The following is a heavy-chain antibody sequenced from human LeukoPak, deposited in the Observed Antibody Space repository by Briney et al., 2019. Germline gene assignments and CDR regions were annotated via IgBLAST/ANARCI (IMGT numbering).Heavy chain of an antibody. V-gene: IGHV3-49*04. CDR1: GFVFGDYF. CDR2: IRNKAYSGTT. J-gene: IGHJ5*01. Sequence: PGGSLRLSCAGSGFVFGDYFMSWVRQAPGKGPEWVSFIRNKAYSGTTEYAASVKGRFFISRDDSKSIAYLQMNSLKTEDTAVYYCTRDRHFYESSGYPSWSDSWGQGTLVTVSS. D-gene: IGHD3-22*01. CDR3: TRDRHFYESSGYPSWSDS.